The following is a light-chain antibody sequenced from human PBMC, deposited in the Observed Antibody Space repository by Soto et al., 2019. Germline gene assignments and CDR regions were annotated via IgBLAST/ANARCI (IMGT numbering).Light chain of an antibody. CDR3: HSYEGSHNVKV. Sequence: QSVLTQPPSASGAPGQSVTISCTGTSSDIGGYNDVSWYQHLPGKAPKLLIYGITSRPSGVPDRFSGSKSGNSASLTVSGLQAEDEADYYCHSYEGSHNVKVFAGGTKVTVL. V-gene: IGLV2-8*01. J-gene: IGLJ2*01. CDR1: SSDIGGYND. CDR2: GIT.